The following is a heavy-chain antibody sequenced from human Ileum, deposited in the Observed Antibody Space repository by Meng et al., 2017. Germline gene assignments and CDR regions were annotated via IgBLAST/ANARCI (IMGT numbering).Heavy chain of an antibody. CDR3: ARLLDSSDWGWFDP. D-gene: IGHD3-22*01. CDR1: GASISSHY. Sequence: QVQLPESGPGLVKPSETLPLTCSVSGASISSHYWTWIRQPPGKGLEYIGYIYYRGGASYNPSLRSRVTMSVDTSKNQFSLNLSSVTAADTAVYYCARLLDSSDWGWFDPWGQGTLVTVSS. CDR2: IYYRGGA. J-gene: IGHJ5*02. V-gene: IGHV4-59*08.